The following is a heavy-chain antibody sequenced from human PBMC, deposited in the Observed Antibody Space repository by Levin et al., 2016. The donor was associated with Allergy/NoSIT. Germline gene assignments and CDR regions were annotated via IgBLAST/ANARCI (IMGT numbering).Heavy chain of an antibody. V-gene: IGHV3-15*01. CDR3: STDSWWLVRD. Sequence: VRQAPGKGLEWVGRIKSKADGGTADYAAPVEGRFIISRDDSKTTLYLQMNSLKTEDTAVYYCSTDSWWLVRDWGQGTLVTVSS. J-gene: IGHJ4*02. CDR2: IKSKADGGTA. D-gene: IGHD6-19*01.